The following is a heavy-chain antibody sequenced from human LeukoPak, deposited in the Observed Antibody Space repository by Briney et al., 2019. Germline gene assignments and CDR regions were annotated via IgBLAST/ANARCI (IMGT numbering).Heavy chain of an antibody. CDR1: GFAFDEHG. CDR3: ARAPIISPLYFDY. J-gene: IGHJ4*02. V-gene: IGHV3-20*04. CDR2: INWSGGST. D-gene: IGHD3-10*01. Sequence: GGSLRLSCTASGFAFDEHGMSWVRQVPGKGLEWVSGINWSGGSTGYADPLRGRFTISRDNAKNSLYLQMDSLRAEDTALYYCARAPIISPLYFDYWGQGTLVTVSS.